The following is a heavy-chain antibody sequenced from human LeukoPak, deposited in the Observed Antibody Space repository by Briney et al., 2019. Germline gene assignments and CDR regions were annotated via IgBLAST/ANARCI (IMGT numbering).Heavy chain of an antibody. CDR2: IYYSGST. D-gene: IGHD3-10*01. J-gene: IGHJ2*01. Sequence: SETLSLTCTVSGGYISSYYWSWIRQTPGKGLEWIGDIYYSGSTNYNPSLKSRVTISVDTSKNQFSLELSSVTAADTAVYYCARSPAGVWYFDLWGRGTLVTVSS. V-gene: IGHV4-59*08. CDR1: GGYISSYY. CDR3: ARSPAGVWYFDL.